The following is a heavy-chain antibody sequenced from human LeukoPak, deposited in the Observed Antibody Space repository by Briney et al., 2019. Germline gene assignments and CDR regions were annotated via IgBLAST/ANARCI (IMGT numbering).Heavy chain of an antibody. CDR1: GFTFSRYA. CDR2: ISYDGSK. Sequence: PGGSLRLSCAVSGFTFSRYAMHWVRQAPGKGLEWVAVISYDGSKNADSVKGRFTISRDNSKNTLYLQMTSLRAEDTAVYYCARDSSDYWGQGTLVTVSS. V-gene: IGHV3-30-3*01. J-gene: IGHJ4*02. CDR3: ARDSSDY.